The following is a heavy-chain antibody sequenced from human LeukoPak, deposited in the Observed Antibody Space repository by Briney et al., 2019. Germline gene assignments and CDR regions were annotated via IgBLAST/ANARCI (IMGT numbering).Heavy chain of an antibody. CDR2: ISSSGSTI. CDR1: GFTFSNYW. V-gene: IGHV3-11*04. CDR3: ARDPGGGGYGVYYFDY. D-gene: IGHD5-12*01. J-gene: IGHJ4*02. Sequence: GGSLRLSCEASGFTFSNYWMSWVRQAPGKGLEWVSYISSSGSTIYYADSVKGRFTISRDNAKNSLYLQMNSLRAEDTAVYYCARDPGGGGYGVYYFDYWGQGTLVTVSS.